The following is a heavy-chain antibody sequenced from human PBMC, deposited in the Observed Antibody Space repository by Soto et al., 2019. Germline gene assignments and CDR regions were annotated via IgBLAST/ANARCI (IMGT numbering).Heavy chain of an antibody. CDR3: ARDLWGYCGTDCYPLDV. Sequence: SETLSLTCTFSGFSIICYSWSWIPQPTGKGLEWIGYMYKTGSTVYNPSFKSRVTISVDTSKNQFSLKLNSVTAADTAVYYCARDLWGYCGTDCYPLDVWGQGTTVTVS. D-gene: IGHD2-21*02. J-gene: IGHJ6*02. CDR2: MYKTGST. V-gene: IGHV4-59*01. CDR1: GFSIICYS.